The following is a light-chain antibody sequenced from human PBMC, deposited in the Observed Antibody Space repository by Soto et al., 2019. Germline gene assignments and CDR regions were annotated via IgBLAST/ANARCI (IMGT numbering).Light chain of an antibody. CDR2: GAS. J-gene: IGKJ1*01. CDR1: QSVSSSY. V-gene: IGKV3-20*01. Sequence: EIVLTQSPGTLSLSPGERATLSCRASQSVSSSYLAWYQQKPGQAPRLLIYGASSRATGIPDRFSGSGSGTDFTLTISRLEPKDFAVYYCQQDGSSPFGQGTKVEIK. CDR3: QQDGSSP.